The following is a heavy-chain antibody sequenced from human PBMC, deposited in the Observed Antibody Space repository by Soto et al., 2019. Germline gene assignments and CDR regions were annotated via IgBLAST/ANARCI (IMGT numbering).Heavy chain of an antibody. CDR1: GGSISSYY. D-gene: IGHD6-25*01. V-gene: IGHV4-59*01. Sequence: QVQLQESGPGLVKPSETLSLTCTVSGGSISSYYWSWIRQPPGKGLEWIGYIYYSGSTNYNPSLKRRVTISVDTSKNQFSLKLSSVTAADTAVYYCARTHGGSSGWDNWFDPWGQGTLVTVSS. CDR2: IYYSGST. CDR3: ARTHGGSSGWDNWFDP. J-gene: IGHJ5*02.